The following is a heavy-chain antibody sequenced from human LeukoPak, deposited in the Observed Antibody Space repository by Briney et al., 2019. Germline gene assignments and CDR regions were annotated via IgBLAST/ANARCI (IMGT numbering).Heavy chain of an antibody. D-gene: IGHD3-3*01. Sequence: SVKVSCKASRGTFSSYVISWVRQAPGQGLEWMGRIIPILGIANYAQKFQGRVTITADKSTSTAYMELSSLRSEDTAVYYCARAVHGGFLYYFDYWGQGTLVTVSS. CDR3: ARAVHGGFLYYFDY. CDR2: IIPILGIA. CDR1: RGTFSSYV. J-gene: IGHJ4*02. V-gene: IGHV1-69*04.